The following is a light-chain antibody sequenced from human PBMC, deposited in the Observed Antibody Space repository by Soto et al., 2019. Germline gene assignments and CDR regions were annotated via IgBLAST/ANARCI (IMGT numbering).Light chain of an antibody. CDR2: GNS. CDR3: QSYDSSLSGFYV. Sequence: QSVLTQPPSVSGAPGQRVTISCTWSSSNIGAGYDVHWYQQLPGTAPKLLIYGNSNRPSGVPDRFSGSKSGTSASLAITGLQAEDEADYYCQSYDSSLSGFYVVGTGTKVTVL. CDR1: SSNIGAGYD. J-gene: IGLJ1*01. V-gene: IGLV1-40*01.